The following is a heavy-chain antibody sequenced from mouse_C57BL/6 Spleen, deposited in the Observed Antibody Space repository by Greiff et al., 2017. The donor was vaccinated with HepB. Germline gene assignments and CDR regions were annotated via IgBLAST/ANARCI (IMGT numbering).Heavy chain of an antibody. CDR3: ARDVTTVVAPFGY. D-gene: IGHD1-1*01. Sequence: DVQLQESGPGLVKPSQSLSLTCSVTGYSITSGYYWNWIRQFPGNKLEWMGYISYDGSNNYNPSLKNRISITRDTSKNQFFLKLNSVTTEDTATYYCARDVTTVVAPFGYWGQGTTLTVSS. V-gene: IGHV3-6*01. CDR1: GYSITSGYY. J-gene: IGHJ2*01. CDR2: ISYDGSN.